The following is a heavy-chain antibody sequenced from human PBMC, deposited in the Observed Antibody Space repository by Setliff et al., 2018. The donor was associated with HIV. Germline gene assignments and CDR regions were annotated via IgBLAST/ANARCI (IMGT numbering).Heavy chain of an antibody. V-gene: IGHV3-74*01. CDR2: IGRDGTVA. CDR1: GFTFSDYW. Sequence: GESLKISCTASGFTFSDYWMHWVRRGPGRGLEWVSRIGRDGTVANYADSVKGRFTISRDNARNTLFLQINSLGVEDTALYYCGRDVHDAAADNWGRGTLVTVSS. J-gene: IGHJ4*02. D-gene: IGHD6-13*01. CDR3: GRDVHDAAADN.